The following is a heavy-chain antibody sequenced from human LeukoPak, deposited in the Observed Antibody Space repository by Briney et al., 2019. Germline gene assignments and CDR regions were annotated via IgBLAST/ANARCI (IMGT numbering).Heavy chain of an antibody. CDR2: INTNTGNP. J-gene: IGHJ6*03. D-gene: IGHD7-27*01. V-gene: IGHV7-4-1*02. CDR3: ARPGVPLYYYYMDV. Sequence: ASVKVSCKASGYTFTSYFMNWVRQAPGQGLEWMGWINTNTGNPTYAQGFTGRFVFSLDTSVSTAYLQISSLKAEDTAVYYCARPGVPLYYYYMDVWGKGTTVTISS. CDR1: GYTFTSYF.